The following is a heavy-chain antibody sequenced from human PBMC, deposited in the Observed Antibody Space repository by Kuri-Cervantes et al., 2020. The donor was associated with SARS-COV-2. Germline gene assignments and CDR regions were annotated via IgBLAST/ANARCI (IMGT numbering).Heavy chain of an antibody. CDR3: ARVSGGDYSFHY. Sequence: ASVEVSCKASGYTFTSYAMHWVRQAPGQRLEWMGWINAGNGNTKYSQKFQGRVTITRDTSASTAYMELSSLRSEDTAVYYCARVSGGDYSFHYWGQGTLVTVSS. D-gene: IGHD2-21*02. CDR1: GYTFTSYA. J-gene: IGHJ4*02. CDR2: INAGNGNT. V-gene: IGHV1-3*01.